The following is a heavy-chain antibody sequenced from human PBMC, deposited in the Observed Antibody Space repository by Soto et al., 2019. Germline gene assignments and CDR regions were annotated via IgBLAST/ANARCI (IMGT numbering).Heavy chain of an antibody. V-gene: IGHV4-34*01. CDR3: ARELRYFDWLLSGHNWFDP. CDR2: INHSGST. CDR1: GKSLSGYY. J-gene: IGHJ5*02. Sequence: PSETLSLTCAVYGKSLSGYYWSWIRQPPGKGLEWIGEINHSGSTNYNPSLKSRVTISVDTSKNQFSLKLSSVTAADTAVYYCARELRYFDWLLSGHNWFDPWGQGTLVTVSS. D-gene: IGHD3-9*01.